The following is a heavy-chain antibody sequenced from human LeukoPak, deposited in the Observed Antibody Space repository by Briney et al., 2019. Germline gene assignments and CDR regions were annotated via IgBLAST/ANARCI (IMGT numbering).Heavy chain of an antibody. CDR3: ARAGGGCDY. D-gene: IGHD6-19*01. J-gene: IGHJ4*02. CDR2: INPNGGGT. CDR1: GYAFTGYY. Sequence: ASVKVSCKASGYAFTGYYMHWVRQAPGQGLEWMGWINPNGGGTNYAQKFQGRVTMTRDTSISTAYTELSSLRSDDAAVYYCARAGGGCDYWGQGTLVTVSS. V-gene: IGHV1-2*02.